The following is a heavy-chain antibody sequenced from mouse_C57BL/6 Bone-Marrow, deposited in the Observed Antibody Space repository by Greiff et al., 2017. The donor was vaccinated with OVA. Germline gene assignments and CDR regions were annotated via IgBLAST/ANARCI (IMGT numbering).Heavy chain of an antibody. CDR2: IYPRSGNT. Sequence: VKLMESGAELARPGASVKLSCKASGYTFTSYGISWVKQRTGQGLEWIGEIYPRSGNTYYNEKFKGKATLTADKSSSTAYMELRSLTSEDSAVYFCARKKTGRNCFDYWGQGTTLTVSS. V-gene: IGHV1-81*01. D-gene: IGHD4-1*01. CDR3: ARKKTGRNCFDY. CDR1: GYTFTSYG. J-gene: IGHJ2*01.